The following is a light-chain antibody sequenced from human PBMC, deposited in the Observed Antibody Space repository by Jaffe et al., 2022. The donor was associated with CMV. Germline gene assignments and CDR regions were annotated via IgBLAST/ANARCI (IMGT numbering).Light chain of an antibody. CDR2: ENS. J-gene: IGLJ3*02. CDR3: GTWDDSLSAWV. CDR1: NSNIGNNY. Sequence: QSVLTQPPSLSATPGQKVTISCSGSNSNIGNNYISWYQHLPGTAPKLLIYENSKRPSGIPDRFSASKSGTSATLGITGLQTGDEADYYCGTWDDSLSAWVFAGGTKLTVL. V-gene: IGLV1-51*02.